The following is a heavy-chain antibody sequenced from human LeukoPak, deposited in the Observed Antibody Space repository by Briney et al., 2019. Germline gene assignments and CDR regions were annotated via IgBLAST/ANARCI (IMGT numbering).Heavy chain of an antibody. CDR3: ARAGNYHDSSGYWNY. D-gene: IGHD3-22*01. Sequence: GGSLRLSCAASGFTFSNSWMTWVRQAPGKGLEWVANIKQDGSEKYYVDSVKGRFTISRDNAKNSLYLQMNSLRAEDTAVYYCARAGNYHDSSGYWNYWGQGTLVTVSS. J-gene: IGHJ4*02. V-gene: IGHV3-7*03. CDR1: GFTFSNSW. CDR2: IKQDGSEK.